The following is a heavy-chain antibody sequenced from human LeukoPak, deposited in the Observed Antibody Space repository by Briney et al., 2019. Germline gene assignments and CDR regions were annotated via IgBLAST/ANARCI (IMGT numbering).Heavy chain of an antibody. J-gene: IGHJ3*02. Sequence: GGSLRLSCSASGFTFSSYAMSWVRQAPGEGLEWVSAISGSGGSTYYADSVKGRFTISRDISKNTLYLQMNSLRVDDTAIYYCAKDRWELPDAFDSWGQGTMVTVSS. CDR2: ISGSGGST. CDR1: GFTFSSYA. D-gene: IGHD1-26*01. CDR3: AKDRWELPDAFDS. V-gene: IGHV3-23*01.